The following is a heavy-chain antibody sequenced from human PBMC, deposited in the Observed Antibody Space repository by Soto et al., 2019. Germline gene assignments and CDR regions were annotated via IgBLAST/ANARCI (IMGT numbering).Heavy chain of an antibody. Sequence: ASAKVSCKASGYTFTSYDINWVRQATGQGLEWRGWMNPNTGNTGYAQKFQGRVTMTRVTSTGTAYLELFSLTSEDMAVYYCARSPRFDYGDYAFNWLDPWGQGTLVTVSS. V-gene: IGHV1-8*01. J-gene: IGHJ5*02. D-gene: IGHD4-17*01. CDR3: ARSPRFDYGDYAFNWLDP. CDR2: MNPNTGNT. CDR1: GYTFTSYD.